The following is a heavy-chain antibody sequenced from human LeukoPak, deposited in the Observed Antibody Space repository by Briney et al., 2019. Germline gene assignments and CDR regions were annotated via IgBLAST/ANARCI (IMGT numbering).Heavy chain of an antibody. CDR1: GFTFSSYA. CDR2: ISSSSSYI. Sequence: GGSLRLSCAASGFTFSSYAMSWVRQAPGKGLEWVSSISSSSSYIYYADSVKGRFTISRDNAKNSLYLQMNSLRAEDTAVYYCVRNSERSRCHYWGQGTLVTVSS. J-gene: IGHJ4*02. D-gene: IGHD4-4*01. CDR3: VRNSERSRCHY. V-gene: IGHV3-21*01.